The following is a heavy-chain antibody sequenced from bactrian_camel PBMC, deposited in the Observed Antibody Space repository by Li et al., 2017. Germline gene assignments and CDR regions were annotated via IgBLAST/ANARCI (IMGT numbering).Heavy chain of an antibody. D-gene: IGHD2*01. J-gene: IGHJ4*01. V-gene: IGHV3S53*01. CDR1: GDIFSTSC. Sequence: HVQLVESGGGSVQAGGSLKLSCAVSGDIFSTSCMGWFRQAPGQERQLVSFISSNGTTGYPESVKGRFTISVDNAKTTLTLQMNSLKTEDTAVYTCAAGITSRRNVGYCYPDKYYGQGTQVTVS. CDR2: ISSNGTT.